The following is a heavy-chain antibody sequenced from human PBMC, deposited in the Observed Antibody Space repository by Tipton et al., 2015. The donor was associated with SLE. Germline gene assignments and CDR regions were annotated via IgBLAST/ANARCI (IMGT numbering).Heavy chain of an antibody. J-gene: IGHJ3*02. V-gene: IGHV3-30-3*01. CDR2: ISYDGSNK. D-gene: IGHD7-27*01. CDR3: ARDLGPRAFDI. CDR1: GFTFSSYA. Sequence: RSLRLSCSASGFTFSSYAMHWVRQAPGKGLEWVAVISYDGSNKYYADSVKGRFTISRDNSKNTLYLQMNSLRAEDTAVYYCARDLGPRAFDIWGLGTMVTVSS.